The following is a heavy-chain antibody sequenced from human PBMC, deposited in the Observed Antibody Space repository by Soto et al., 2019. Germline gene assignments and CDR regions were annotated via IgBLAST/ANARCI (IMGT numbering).Heavy chain of an antibody. CDR2: IWYDGSNK. D-gene: IGHD3-3*01. V-gene: IGHV3-33*01. CDR1: GFTFSSYG. J-gene: IGHJ4*02. CDR3: ARVNEWLRSPLDY. Sequence: QVQLVESGGGVVQPGRSLRLSCAASGFTFSSYGMHWVRQAPGKGLEWVAVIWYDGSNKYYADSVKGRFTISRDNSKNTLYLQMNSLRAEDTAVYYGARVNEWLRSPLDYWGQGTLVTVSS.